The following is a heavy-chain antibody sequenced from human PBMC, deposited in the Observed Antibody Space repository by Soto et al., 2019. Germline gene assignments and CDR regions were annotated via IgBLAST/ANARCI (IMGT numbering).Heavy chain of an antibody. V-gene: IGHV4-39*01. J-gene: IGHJ4*02. CDR2: IHYSGST. CDR3: SGAPNLYYFDY. Sequence: PSETLSLTCSVSGGSISSSSYYWGWIRQPPGKGLEWIGSIHYSGSTNYKSSLKSRVTISVDTSKNQFSLKLSSVTAGDTAVYFCSGAPNLYYFDYWGQGTLVTVSS. CDR1: GGSISSSSYY.